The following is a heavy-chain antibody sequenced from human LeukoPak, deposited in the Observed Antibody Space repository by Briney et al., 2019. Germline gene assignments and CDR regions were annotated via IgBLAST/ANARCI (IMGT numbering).Heavy chain of an antibody. V-gene: IGHV4-59*02. J-gene: IGHJ4*02. CDR2: VYYTERA. Sequence: PSETLSLTCIVSGDSVSGYYWNWIRQPPGKGLEWIGNVYYTERADYNPSLKSRVTISLDTSKNQFSLRLTSVTAADTAVYYCARNRVVGAPNFDYWGQGTLVTVFS. CDR3: ARNRVVGAPNFDY. D-gene: IGHD1-26*01. CDR1: GDSVSGYY.